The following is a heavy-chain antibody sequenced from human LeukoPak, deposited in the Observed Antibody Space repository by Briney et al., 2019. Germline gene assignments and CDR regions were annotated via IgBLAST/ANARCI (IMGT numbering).Heavy chain of an antibody. Sequence: PGGSLRLSCAASGFTFSSYAMSWVRQAPGKGLEWVSAISGSGGSTYYADSVKGRFTISRDNSKNTLYLQMNSLRAEDTAVYYCAKDKLWFGELPRNWFDPWGQGTLVTVSS. V-gene: IGHV3-23*01. J-gene: IGHJ5*02. CDR2: ISGSGGST. CDR3: AKDKLWFGELPRNWFDP. CDR1: GFTFSSYA. D-gene: IGHD3-10*01.